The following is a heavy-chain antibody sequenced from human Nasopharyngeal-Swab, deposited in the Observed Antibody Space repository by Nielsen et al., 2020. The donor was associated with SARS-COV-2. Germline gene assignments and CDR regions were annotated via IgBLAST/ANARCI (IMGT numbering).Heavy chain of an antibody. Sequence: KVSCKGSGYSFTSYWISWVRQMPGKGLEWMGRIDPSDSYTNYSPSFQGHVTISADKSISTAYLQWSSLKASDTAMYYCAREVPGSVYFDYWGQGTLVTVSS. CDR2: IDPSDSYT. J-gene: IGHJ4*02. D-gene: IGHD1-1*01. CDR3: AREVPGSVYFDY. CDR1: GYSFTSYW. V-gene: IGHV5-10-1*01.